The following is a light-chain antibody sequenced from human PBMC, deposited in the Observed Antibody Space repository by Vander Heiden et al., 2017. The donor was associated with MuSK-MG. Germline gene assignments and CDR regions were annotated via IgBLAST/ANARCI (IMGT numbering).Light chain of an antibody. J-gene: IGKJ4*01. CDR1: QSVSSN. CDR3: QQYESWPLT. CDR2: GAS. Sequence: EIVMTQSPATLSVSPGERATLSCRASQSVSSNLAWYQQKPGQSPRLLISGASTRATGIPARFSGSGSGTEFTLTISSLQSEDFAVYYCQQYESWPLTFGGGTKVEIK. V-gene: IGKV3-15*01.